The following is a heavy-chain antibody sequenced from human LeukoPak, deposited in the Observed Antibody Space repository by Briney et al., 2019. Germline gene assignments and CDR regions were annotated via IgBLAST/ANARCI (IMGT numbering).Heavy chain of an antibody. CDR2: ISWNSGSI. CDR1: GFTFDDYA. J-gene: IGHJ5*02. CDR3: AKDSGSGYSSGWLTFDP. D-gene: IGHD6-19*01. V-gene: IGHV3-9*01. Sequence: GGSLRLSCAASGFTFDDYAMHWVRQAPGKGLGWVSGISWNSGSIGYADSVKGRFTIPRDNAKNSLYLQMNSLRAEDTALYYCAKDSGSGYSSGWLTFDPWGQGTLVTVSS.